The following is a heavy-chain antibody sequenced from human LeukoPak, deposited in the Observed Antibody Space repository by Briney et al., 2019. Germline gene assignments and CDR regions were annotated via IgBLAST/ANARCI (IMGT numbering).Heavy chain of an antibody. CDR3: AKDGRAQQLVMRPGYFDY. Sequence: GGSLRLSCAASGFTFSSYAMSWVSQAPGKGLEWVSAISGSGGSTYYADSVKGRFTISGDNSKTTLYLQMNSLRAEDTAVYYCAKDGRAQQLVMRPGYFDYWGQGTLVTVSS. CDR2: ISGSGGST. CDR1: GFTFSSYA. J-gene: IGHJ4*02. D-gene: IGHD6-13*01. V-gene: IGHV3-23*01.